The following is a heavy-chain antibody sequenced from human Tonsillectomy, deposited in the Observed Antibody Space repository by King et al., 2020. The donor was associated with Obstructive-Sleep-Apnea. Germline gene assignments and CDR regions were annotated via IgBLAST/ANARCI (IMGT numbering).Heavy chain of an antibody. V-gene: IGHV1-69*09. CDR3: AREWSYSRNVVAGEQHQEKGGSY. CDR2: IIPILGIA. D-gene: IGHD1/OR15-1a*01. Sequence: VQLVQSGAEVKKPGSSVKVSCKASGGTFSSYAISWVRQAPGQGLEWMGGIIPILGIANYAQKFQGRVTITADKSTSTAYMELSSLRSEDTAVYYCAREWSYSRNVVAGEQHQEKGGSYWGQGTLVTVSS. CDR1: GGTFSSYA. J-gene: IGHJ4*02.